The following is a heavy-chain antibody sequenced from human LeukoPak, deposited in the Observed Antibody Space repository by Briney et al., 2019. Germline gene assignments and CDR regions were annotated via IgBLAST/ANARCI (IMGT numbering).Heavy chain of an antibody. J-gene: IGHJ4*02. CDR1: GITFSNYA. Sequence: PGGSLRLSCVASGITFSNYAMHWVRQAPGKGLEWVSGISWNSGSIGYADSVKGRFTISRDNAKNSLYLQMNSLRAEDTALYYCAKDYYSGYDYVFDYWGQGTLVTVSS. V-gene: IGHV3-9*01. D-gene: IGHD5-12*01. CDR2: ISWNSGSI. CDR3: AKDYYSGYDYVFDY.